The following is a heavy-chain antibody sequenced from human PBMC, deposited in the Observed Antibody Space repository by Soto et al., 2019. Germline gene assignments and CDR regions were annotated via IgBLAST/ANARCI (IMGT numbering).Heavy chain of an antibody. CDR2: ISSSSSTI. J-gene: IGHJ6*02. CDR3: ARNLRRRNYYGSGKATYYYGMDV. D-gene: IGHD3-10*01. V-gene: IGHV3-48*02. Sequence: GGSLRLSCAASGFTFSSYSMNWVRQAPGKGLEWVSYISSSSSTIYYADSVKGRFTISRDNAKNSLYLQMNSLRDEDTAVYYCARNLRRRNYYGSGKATYYYGMDVWGQGTTVTVSS. CDR1: GFTFSSYS.